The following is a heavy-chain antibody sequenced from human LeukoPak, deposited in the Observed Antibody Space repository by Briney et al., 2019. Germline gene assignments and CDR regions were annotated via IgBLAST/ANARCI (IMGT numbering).Heavy chain of an antibody. J-gene: IGHJ4*02. CDR2: IYYSGTT. CDR1: GYSINNHY. Sequence: SETLYLTCTVSGYSINNHYLSWIRQPPGKGLEWIGYIYYSGTTNYNPSLKSRVTMSVDTSKNQFPLKLSSVTAADTAVYYCARGGASSKLLEYWGQGTLVTVSS. CDR3: ARGGASSKLLEY. D-gene: IGHD6-13*01. V-gene: IGHV4-59*11.